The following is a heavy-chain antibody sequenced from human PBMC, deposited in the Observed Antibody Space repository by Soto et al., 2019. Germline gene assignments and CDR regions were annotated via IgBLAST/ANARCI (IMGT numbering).Heavy chain of an antibody. CDR2: IIPILGIA. CDR1: GGTFSSYT. Sequence: QVQLVQSGAEVKKPGSSVKVSCKASGGTFSSYTISWVRQAPGQGLEWMGRIIPILGIANYAQKFQGRVTITADKSASTAYMELSSLRSEDTAVYYCARDDIVVVPAAKSLYYYYGMEVWGQGTTVTVSS. CDR3: ARDDIVVVPAAKSLYYYYGMEV. J-gene: IGHJ6*02. V-gene: IGHV1-69*08. D-gene: IGHD2-2*01.